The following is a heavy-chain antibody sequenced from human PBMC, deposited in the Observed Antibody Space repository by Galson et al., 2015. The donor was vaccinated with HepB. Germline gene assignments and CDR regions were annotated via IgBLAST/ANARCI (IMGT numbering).Heavy chain of an antibody. Sequence: SLRLSCAGSGFTFDSFGIHWVRQAPGKGLEWLAVISYDGSTKFYAESVKGRFTISRDNSKKRLYLQLSSLRPDDTAVYFCAKDLNGDYVYYGLDVWGQGTSVTVSS. CDR1: GFTFDSFG. J-gene: IGHJ6*02. D-gene: IGHD7-27*01. CDR2: ISYDGSTK. V-gene: IGHV3-30*18. CDR3: AKDLNGDYVYYGLDV.